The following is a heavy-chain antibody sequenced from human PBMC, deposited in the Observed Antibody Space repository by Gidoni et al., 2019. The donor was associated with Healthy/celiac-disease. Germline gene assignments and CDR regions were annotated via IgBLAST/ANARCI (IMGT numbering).Heavy chain of an antibody. D-gene: IGHD3-9*01. CDR3: AKDLGARYDIAFSGNAFDI. CDR2: ISGSGGST. J-gene: IGHJ3*02. V-gene: IGHV3-23*01. Sequence: EWVSAISGSGGSTYYADSVKGRFTISRDNSKNTLYLQMNSLRAEDTAVYYCAKDLGARYDIAFSGNAFDIWGQGTMVTVSS.